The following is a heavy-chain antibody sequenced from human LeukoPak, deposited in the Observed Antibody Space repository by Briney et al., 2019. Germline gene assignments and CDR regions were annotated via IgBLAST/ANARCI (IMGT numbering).Heavy chain of an antibody. CDR3: AKAHDILTGYFDY. V-gene: IGHV3-23*01. J-gene: IGHJ4*02. CDR1: GFTFSSYA. D-gene: IGHD3-9*01. Sequence: PGGSLRLSCAASGFTFSSYAMSRVRQAPGKGLEWVSGVSGRGGSTYYTDSVKGRFTISRGNSNNTVYLQMNSLRADDTAVYYCAKAHDILTGYFDYWGQGTLVTVSS. CDR2: VSGRGGST.